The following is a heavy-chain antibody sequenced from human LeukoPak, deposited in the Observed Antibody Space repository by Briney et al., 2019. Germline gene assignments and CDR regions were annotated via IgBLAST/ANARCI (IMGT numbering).Heavy chain of an antibody. V-gene: IGHV3-30*04. Sequence: ESGGSLRLSCAASGFTFSSYAMHWVRQAPGKGLEWVAVISYDGSNKYYADSVKGRFTISRDNSKNTLYLQMNSLRAEDTAVYYCARSEDWELTDYWGQGTLVTVSS. CDR3: ARSEDWELTDY. CDR1: GFTFSSYA. D-gene: IGHD1-26*01. J-gene: IGHJ4*02. CDR2: ISYDGSNK.